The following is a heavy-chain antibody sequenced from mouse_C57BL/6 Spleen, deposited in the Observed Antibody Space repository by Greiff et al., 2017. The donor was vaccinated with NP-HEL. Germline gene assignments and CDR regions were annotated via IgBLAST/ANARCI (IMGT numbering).Heavy chain of an antibody. Sequence: EVQLQQSGAELVRPGASVKLSCTASGFNIKDDYMHWVKQRPEQGLEWIGWIDPENGDTEYASKFQGKATITADTSSNTAYLQLSSLTSEDTAVYYCTTAQGFAYWGQGTLVTVS. D-gene: IGHD3-2*02. CDR3: TTAQGFAY. V-gene: IGHV14-4*01. CDR1: GFNIKDDY. CDR2: IDPENGDT. J-gene: IGHJ3*01.